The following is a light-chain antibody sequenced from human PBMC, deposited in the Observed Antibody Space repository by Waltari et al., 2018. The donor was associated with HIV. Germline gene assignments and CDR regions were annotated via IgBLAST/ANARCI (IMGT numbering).Light chain of an antibody. CDR1: KLGDKS. CDR2: QDS. Sequence: SYELTQPPSMSVSPGQTASITCPGDKLGDKSVCWYQQRPGQSPVMVMYQDSERPSGVPERFSGSISGNTASLTISGTQPLDEADYYCQVWDNNNAVFGGGTKLTVL. CDR3: QVWDNNNAV. V-gene: IGLV3-1*01. J-gene: IGLJ2*01.